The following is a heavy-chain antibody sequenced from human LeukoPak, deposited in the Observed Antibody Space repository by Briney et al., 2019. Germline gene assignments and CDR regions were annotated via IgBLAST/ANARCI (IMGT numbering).Heavy chain of an antibody. CDR1: GFTFSDHY. CDR2: IRPHSTYR. Sequence: AASVTVSCTASGFTFSDHYIHWVRQAPGQGIEWMAYIRPHSTYRSSAEKFQGRDTLTRDTSMNTVYMELTGLTSDDTAVYYCAREGTDTLAKDFDAWGQGTLVTVSS. D-gene: IGHD1-1*01. V-gene: IGHV1-2*02. J-gene: IGHJ4*02. CDR3: AREGTDTLAKDFDA.